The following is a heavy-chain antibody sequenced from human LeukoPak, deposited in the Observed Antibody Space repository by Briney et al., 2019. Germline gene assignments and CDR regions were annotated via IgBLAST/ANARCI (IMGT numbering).Heavy chain of an antibody. V-gene: IGHV3-53*01. J-gene: IGHJ6*04. CDR1: GFTVSSNS. CDR3: AELGITMIGGV. CDR2: IYRGGNT. Sequence: GGSLRLSCTVSGFTVSSNSMSWVRQAPGKGLEWVSFIYRGGNTHYSDSVKGRFTVSRDNAKNSLCLQMNSLRAEDTAVYYCAELGITMIGGVWGKGTTVTISS. D-gene: IGHD3-10*02.